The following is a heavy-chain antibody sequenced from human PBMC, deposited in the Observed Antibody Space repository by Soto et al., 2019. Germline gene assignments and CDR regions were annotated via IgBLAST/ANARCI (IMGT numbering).Heavy chain of an antibody. CDR1: GFSFSDYY. V-gene: IGHV3-11*06. CDR3: ARHGSYCFDD. CDR2: ITSSSTYT. Sequence: QVQLVESGGGLVKPGGSLRLSCAASGFSFSDYYMSWIRQAPGKGLEWVSYITSSSTYTKYADSVRGRFAISRDNAKNSLYLQMNSLRAEVTAVYYCARHGSYCFDDWGQGTLVTVSS. D-gene: IGHD1-26*01. J-gene: IGHJ4*02.